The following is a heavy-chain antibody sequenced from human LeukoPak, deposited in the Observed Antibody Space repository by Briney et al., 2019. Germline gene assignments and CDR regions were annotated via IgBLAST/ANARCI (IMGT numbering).Heavy chain of an antibody. CDR1: EFTFSNHA. D-gene: IGHD6-6*01. CDR3: ANEIRPNDY. J-gene: IGHJ4*02. CDR2: ISISGDRT. Sequence: GGSLRLSCAASEFTFSNHAMTWVRQAPGKGLEWVSSISISGDRTYYADSVKGRFTTSRDNSKNTVYLQMNSLGAEDTAIYYCANEIRPNDYWGQGTLVTVSS. V-gene: IGHV3-23*01.